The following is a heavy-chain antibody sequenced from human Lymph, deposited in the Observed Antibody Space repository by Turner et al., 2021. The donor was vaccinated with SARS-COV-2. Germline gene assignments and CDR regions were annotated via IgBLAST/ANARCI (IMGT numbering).Heavy chain of an antibody. D-gene: IGHD5-12*01. V-gene: IGHV3-33*01. CDR3: ARVKGYNGYDLRYYYGMDV. CDR2: IWYDGSNK. Sequence: QVQRVESGRGVVKPGRSLRHSCVASRFTLSRYGMHWVRQAPGKGLEWVAVIWYDGSNKYYADSVKGRFTISRDNSKNTLYLQMNSLRAEDTAVYYCARVKGYNGYDLRYYYGMDVWGQGTTVTVSS. CDR1: RFTLSRYG. J-gene: IGHJ6*02.